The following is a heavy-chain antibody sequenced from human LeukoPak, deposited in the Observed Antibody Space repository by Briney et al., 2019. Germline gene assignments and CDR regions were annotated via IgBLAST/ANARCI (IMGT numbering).Heavy chain of an antibody. CDR3: ATTREPGYSSGWFDY. CDR2: INPNSGGT. J-gene: IGHJ4*02. V-gene: IGHV1-2*02. Sequence: ASVKVSCKASGYTFTGYYMHWVRQAPGQGLEWMGWINPNSGGTNYAQKFQGRVTMTRDTSISTAYMELSRLRSDDTAVYYCATTREPGYSSGWFDYWGQGTLVTVSP. CDR1: GYTFTGYY. D-gene: IGHD6-19*01.